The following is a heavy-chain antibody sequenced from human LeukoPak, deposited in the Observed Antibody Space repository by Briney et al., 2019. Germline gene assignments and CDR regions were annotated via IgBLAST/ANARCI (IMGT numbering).Heavy chain of an antibody. J-gene: IGHJ4*02. D-gene: IGHD5-12*01. CDR3: AKSGYSGYQGEY. Sequence: QAGGSLRLSCAASGFTFSSYAMHWVRQAPGKGLEWVAVISYDGSNKYYADSVKGRFTISRDNSKNTLYLQMNSLRAEDTAVYYCAKSGYSGYQGEYWGQGTLVTVSS. CDR1: GFTFSSYA. CDR2: ISYDGSNK. V-gene: IGHV3-30-3*02.